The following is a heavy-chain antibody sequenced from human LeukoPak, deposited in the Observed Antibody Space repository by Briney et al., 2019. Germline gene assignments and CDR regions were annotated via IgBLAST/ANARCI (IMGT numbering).Heavy chain of an antibody. D-gene: IGHD3-22*01. CDR3: ARVRLGYYDTSGYGHYDY. CDR2: INPHSGAT. CDR1: GYTFTDYY. Sequence: ASVKVSCKASGYTFTDYYMHWVRQAPGQGLEWMGWINPHSGATNYAQKFQGRVTMTRDTSISTAYMGLSRLRSDDTAMYYCARVRLGYYDTSGYGHYDYWGQGTLVTVSS. V-gene: IGHV1-2*02. J-gene: IGHJ4*02.